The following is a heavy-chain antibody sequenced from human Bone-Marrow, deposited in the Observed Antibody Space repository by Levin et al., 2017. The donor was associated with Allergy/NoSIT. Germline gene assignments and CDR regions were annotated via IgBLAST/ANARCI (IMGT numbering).Heavy chain of an antibody. J-gene: IGHJ4*02. CDR3: AREPARGGDFDY. Sequence: LSLTCAASGFPLSAYWMNWVRQAPGKGLEWVAQIKKDGSEEYYVGSVKGRFTISRDNAKNSLFLQMNSLRAEDTAVYYCAREPARGGDFDYWGQGTLVTVSS. V-gene: IGHV3-7*04. CDR1: GFPLSAYW. CDR2: IKKDGSEE. D-gene: IGHD3-10*01.